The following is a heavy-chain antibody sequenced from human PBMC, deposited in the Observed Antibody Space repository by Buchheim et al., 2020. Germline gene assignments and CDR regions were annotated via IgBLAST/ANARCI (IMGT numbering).Heavy chain of an antibody. CDR3: ARSVGGATNY. Sequence: QVQLQESGPGLVKPSEILSLTCSVSGGSISSYYWYWIRQPPGKGLEWIGYIYYSGSTNYNPSLKSRVTISVDTSKNQFSLKLSSVTAADTAVYYCARSVGGATNYWGQGTL. V-gene: IGHV4-59*01. D-gene: IGHD1-26*01. CDR1: GGSISSYY. J-gene: IGHJ4*02. CDR2: IYYSGST.